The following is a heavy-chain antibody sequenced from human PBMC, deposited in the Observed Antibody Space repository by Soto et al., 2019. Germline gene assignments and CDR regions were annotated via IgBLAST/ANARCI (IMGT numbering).Heavy chain of an antibody. J-gene: IGHJ4*02. V-gene: IGHV3-21*01. CDR2: ISSSSSYI. D-gene: IGHD1-1*01. CDR1: GFTFSSYS. CDR3: ERGDPVEQIDY. Sequence: GGSLRLSCAASGFTFSSYSMNWVRQAPGKGLEWVSSISSSSSYIYYADSVKGRFTISRDNARNSLYLQMNSLRAEDTAVYYCERGDPVEQIDYWGQGTLVTVSS.